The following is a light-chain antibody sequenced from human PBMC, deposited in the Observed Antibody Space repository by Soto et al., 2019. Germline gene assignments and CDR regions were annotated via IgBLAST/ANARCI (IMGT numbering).Light chain of an antibody. CDR1: SSDVGGYNY. V-gene: IGLV2-14*01. J-gene: IGLJ1*01. Sequence: QSALTQPASVSGSPGQSITISCTGTSSDVGGYNYVSWYQQHPGKAPKPMIYEVSNRPSGVSNRFSGSKSGNTASLTISGLQAEDEADYYCSSYTSSSTSSYVFGTGTKLTVL. CDR3: SSYTSSSTSSYV. CDR2: EVS.